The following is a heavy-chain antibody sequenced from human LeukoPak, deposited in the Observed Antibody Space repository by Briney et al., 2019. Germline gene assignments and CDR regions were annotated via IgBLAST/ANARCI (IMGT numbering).Heavy chain of an antibody. J-gene: IGHJ4*02. Sequence: GGSLRLSCAASGFSFSTYAMHWVRQAPGKGLEWMAIISHDGSNKYYADSVKGRFTISRHNSKNTLYLQMNSLRAEDTAVYYCARAPEWLIFDYWGQGTLVTVSS. CDR2: ISHDGSNK. V-gene: IGHV3-30*14. D-gene: IGHD6-19*01. CDR3: ARAPEWLIFDY. CDR1: GFSFSTYA.